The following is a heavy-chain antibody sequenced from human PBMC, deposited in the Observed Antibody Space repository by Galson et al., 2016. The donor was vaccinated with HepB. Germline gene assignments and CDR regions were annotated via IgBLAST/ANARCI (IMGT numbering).Heavy chain of an antibody. V-gene: IGHV5-10-1*01. D-gene: IGHD2-2*01. CDR1: GYTFTSYW. CDR3: TKSRAIKFDP. J-gene: IGHJ5*02. CDR2: IDPSDSYT. Sequence: QSGAEVKKPGESLRISCKVFGYTFTSYWISWVRQMPGKGLEWMGRIDPSDSYTNYSPSFHGHVTMSADKSISTAYLQWSRLKASDTGMYYCTKSRAIKFDPWGQGTLVTVSS.